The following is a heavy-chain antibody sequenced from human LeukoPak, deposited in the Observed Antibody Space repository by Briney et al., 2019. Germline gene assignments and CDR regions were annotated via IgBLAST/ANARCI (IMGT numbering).Heavy chain of an antibody. Sequence: GGSLRLSCAASGFTFSNYGMSWVRQAPGKGLEWVSAISTIGGSTYYADSVKGRFTISRDNSKNTLYLQMNSLRAEDTAVYYCAKGGEWLVSSAYYYYYMDVWGKGTTVTISS. V-gene: IGHV3-23*01. D-gene: IGHD6-19*01. J-gene: IGHJ6*03. CDR2: ISTIGGST. CDR1: GFTFSNYG. CDR3: AKGGEWLVSSAYYYYYMDV.